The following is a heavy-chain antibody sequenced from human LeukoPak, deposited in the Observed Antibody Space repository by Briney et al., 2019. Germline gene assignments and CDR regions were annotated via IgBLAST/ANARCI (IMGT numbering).Heavy chain of an antibody. Sequence: PGRSLRLSCAASGFTFDDYAMHWVRQAPGKGLEWVSGISWNSGSIDYADSVKGRFTISRDNAKNSLYLQMNSLRAEDTALYYCASDGVAGDYWGQGTLVTVSS. V-gene: IGHV3-9*01. CDR1: GFTFDDYA. D-gene: IGHD6-19*01. CDR2: ISWNSGSI. J-gene: IGHJ4*02. CDR3: ASDGVAGDY.